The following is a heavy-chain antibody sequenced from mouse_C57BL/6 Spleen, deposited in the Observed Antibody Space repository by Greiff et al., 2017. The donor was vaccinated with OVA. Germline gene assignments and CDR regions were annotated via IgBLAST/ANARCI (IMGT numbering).Heavy chain of an antibody. Sequence: EVQLVESGGGLVKPGGSLKLSCAASGFTFSDYGMHWVRQAPEKGLEWVAYISSGSSTIYYADTVKGRFTISRDNAKNTLFLQMTSLRSEDTAMYYCARVYYGNYVGYFDVWGTGTTVTVSS. CDR3: ARVYYGNYVGYFDV. D-gene: IGHD2-1*01. CDR1: GFTFSDYG. CDR2: ISSGSSTI. V-gene: IGHV5-17*01. J-gene: IGHJ1*03.